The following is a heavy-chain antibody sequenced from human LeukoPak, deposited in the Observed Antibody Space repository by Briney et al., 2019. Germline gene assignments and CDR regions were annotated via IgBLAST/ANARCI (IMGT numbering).Heavy chain of an antibody. CDR1: GGTFSSYA. D-gene: IGHD2-15*01. Sequence: SVKVSCKASGGTFSSYAISWVRQAPGQGLEWMGGIIPIFGTANYAQKFQGRVTITADESTSTAYMELSSLRSEDTAVYYCARGRLYCSGGSCSTGPDYWGQGTLVTVAS. CDR2: IIPIFGTA. J-gene: IGHJ4*02. CDR3: ARGRLYCSGGSCSTGPDY. V-gene: IGHV1-69*13.